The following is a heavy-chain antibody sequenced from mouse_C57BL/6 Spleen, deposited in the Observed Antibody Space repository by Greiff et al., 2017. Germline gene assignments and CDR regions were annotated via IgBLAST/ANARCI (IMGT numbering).Heavy chain of an antibody. CDR2: IDPSDSYT. D-gene: IGHD2-1*01. Sequence: VQLQQPGAELVMPGASVKLSCKASGYTFTSYWMHWVKQRPGQGLEWIGEIDPSDSYTNYNQKFKGKSTLTVDNSSSTAYMQLSSLTSEDSAVYYCASYGNYLYYYAMDFWGQGTSVTVSS. J-gene: IGHJ4*01. CDR3: ASYGNYLYYYAMDF. V-gene: IGHV1-69*01. CDR1: GYTFTSYW.